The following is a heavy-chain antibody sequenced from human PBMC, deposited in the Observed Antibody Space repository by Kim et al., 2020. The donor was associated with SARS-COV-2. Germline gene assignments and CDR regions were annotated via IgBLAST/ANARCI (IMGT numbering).Heavy chain of an antibody. V-gene: IGHV3-21*01. J-gene: IGHJ6*02. D-gene: IGHD1-1*01. CDR1: GFTFSSYS. CDR2: ISSSSSYI. CDR3: ARDLNWNSADYYYGMDV. Sequence: GGSLRLSCAASGFTFSSYSMNWVRQAPGKGLEWVSSISSSSSYIYYADSVKGRFTISRDNAKNSLYLQMNSLRAEDTAVYYCARDLNWNSADYYYGMDVWGQGTTVTVSS.